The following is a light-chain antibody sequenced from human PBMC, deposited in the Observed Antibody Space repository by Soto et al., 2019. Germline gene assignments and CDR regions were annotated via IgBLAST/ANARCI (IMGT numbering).Light chain of an antibody. CDR3: QQYGSLPYT. Sequence: EIRLTQSPGTLSLSPGERATLSFRAGQSVSRYLAWYQQRPGQAPRLLIYGASSRATGTLDRFSGSGSGTDFTLTISRLEPEDFAMYYCQQYGSLPYTFGQGTRLEI. CDR2: GAS. J-gene: IGKJ5*01. CDR1: QSVSRY. V-gene: IGKV3-20*01.